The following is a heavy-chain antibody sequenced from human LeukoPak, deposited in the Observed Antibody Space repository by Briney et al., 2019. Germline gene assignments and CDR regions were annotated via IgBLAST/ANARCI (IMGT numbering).Heavy chain of an antibody. CDR1: GGSISSSSYY. V-gene: IGHV4-61*01. CDR3: ARYRSDYDILTGYYHNWFDP. J-gene: IGHJ5*02. CDR2: IYYSGST. Sequence: SETLSLTCTVSGGSISSSSYYWSWVRQPPGKGLEWIGYIYYSGSTNYNPSLKSRVTISVDTSKNQFSLKLSSATAADTAVYYCARYRSDYDILTGYYHNWFDPWGQGTLVTVSS. D-gene: IGHD3-9*01.